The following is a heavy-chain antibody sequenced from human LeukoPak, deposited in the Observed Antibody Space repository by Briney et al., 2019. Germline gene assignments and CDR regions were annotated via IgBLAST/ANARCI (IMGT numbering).Heavy chain of an antibody. D-gene: IGHD1-26*01. CDR3: ASGIVGVRDAFDI. CDR1: GYTFTSYW. Sequence: KNGESLKISCEGSGYTFTSYWIGWVRQMPGKGLEWMGIIYPGDSDTRYSPSFQGQVTISADKSISTAYLQWSSLKASDTAMYYCASGIVGVRDAFDIWGQGTMVTVSS. V-gene: IGHV5-51*01. CDR2: IYPGDSDT. J-gene: IGHJ3*02.